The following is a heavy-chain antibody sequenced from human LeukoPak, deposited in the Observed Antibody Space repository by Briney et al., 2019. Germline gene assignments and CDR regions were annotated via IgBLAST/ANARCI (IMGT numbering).Heavy chain of an antibody. Sequence: SGKVCCKASGGSFSSYAISWVRQAPGQGLEWMGRIIPMLGIANYAQKFQGRVTITAAKSTSTAYMELSSLRSADTAVYYCARDSYDSSGYYRYQFAGMDVCGQGTTVTVSS. CDR1: GGSFSSYA. J-gene: IGHJ6*02. CDR3: ARDSYDSSGYYRYQFAGMDV. V-gene: IGHV1-69*04. CDR2: IIPMLGIA. D-gene: IGHD3-22*01.